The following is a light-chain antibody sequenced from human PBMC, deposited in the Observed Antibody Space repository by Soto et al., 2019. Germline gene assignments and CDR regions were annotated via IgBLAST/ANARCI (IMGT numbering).Light chain of an antibody. CDR3: ISYTSSSTWV. J-gene: IGLJ3*02. V-gene: IGLV2-14*01. CDR1: SSGGGGYNY. Sequence: QSALTQPAAVSGSPGQSITISCTGTSSGGGGYNYVSWYQQHPGKAPKLMIYEVSNRTAGVSDRFSGSRSGNTASLTSSGLQAGDASDYYCISYTSSSTWVCGGGTKVTVL. CDR2: EVS.